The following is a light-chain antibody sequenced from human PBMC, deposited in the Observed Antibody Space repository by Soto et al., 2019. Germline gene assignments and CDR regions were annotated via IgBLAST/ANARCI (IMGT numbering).Light chain of an antibody. CDR2: KAS. CDR1: HSISSW. V-gene: IGKV1-5*03. J-gene: IGKJ1*01. CDR3: QQYNSYPWT. Sequence: DIQMTQSPSTLSASVGDRVTITCRASHSISSWLAWYQQKPGKAPRLLIYKASSLEGGVPSRFSGSGSGTEFTLTISSLQPDDFATYYCQQYNSYPWTFGQGTKVEMK.